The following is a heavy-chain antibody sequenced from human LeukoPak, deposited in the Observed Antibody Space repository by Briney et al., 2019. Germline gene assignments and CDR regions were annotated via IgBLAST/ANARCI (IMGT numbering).Heavy chain of an antibody. CDR3: AKGGAATMRDGYNYYYYYMEV. V-gene: IGHV3-23*01. D-gene: IGHD5-24*01. CDR1: GITLSSHA. J-gene: IGHJ6*03. CDR2: ISGSGGHT. Sequence: PGGSLRLSCAASGITLSSHAMSWVRQAPGKGLEWVSLISGSGGHTYYGDSVKGRFTISRDNSTNRLYLQMNSLRPEDTAVYYCAKGGAATMRDGYNYYYYYMEVWGRGTTVTVSS.